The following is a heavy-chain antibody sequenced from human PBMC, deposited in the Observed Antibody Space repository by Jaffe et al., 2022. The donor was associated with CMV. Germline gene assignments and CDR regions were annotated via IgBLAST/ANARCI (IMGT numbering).Heavy chain of an antibody. V-gene: IGHV1-3*01. J-gene: IGHJ5*02. CDR1: GYTFTTYI. CDR2: INAGNGNT. CDR3: ARDSPLNYYFKT. Sequence: QVQLVQSGAEVKKPGASVKVSCKASGYTFTTYIMHWVRQAPGQGLEWMGWINAGNGNTKYSQKFQGRVTITSDTSASTAYMEVSSLTSEDTAVYYCARDSPLNYYFKTWGQGTLVTVSS. D-gene: IGHD3-3*01.